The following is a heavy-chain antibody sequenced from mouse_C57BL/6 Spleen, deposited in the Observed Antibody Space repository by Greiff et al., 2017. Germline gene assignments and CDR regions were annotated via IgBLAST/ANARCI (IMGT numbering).Heavy chain of an antibody. CDR1: GYTFTSYW. CDR2: IHPNSGST. J-gene: IGHJ3*01. Sequence: VQLQQPGAELVKPGASVKLSCKASGYTFTSYWMHWVKQRPGQGLEWIGMIHPNSGSTNYNEKFKSKATLTVDKSSSTAYMQLSSLTSEDSAVYYCARDPGNYGAWFAYWGQGTLVTVSA. D-gene: IGHD2-1*01. CDR3: ARDPGNYGAWFAY. V-gene: IGHV1-64*01.